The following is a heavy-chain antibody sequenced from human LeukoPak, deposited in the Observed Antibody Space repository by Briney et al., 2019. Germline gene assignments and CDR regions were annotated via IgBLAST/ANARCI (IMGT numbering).Heavy chain of an antibody. CDR3: AKDSSVVVAATTDAFDY. CDR2: ISGSGGST. CDR1: GFTFSSYA. V-gene: IGHV3-23*01. D-gene: IGHD2-15*01. J-gene: IGHJ4*02. Sequence: QPGGSLRLSCAASGFTFSSYAMSWVRQAPGKGLEWVSAISGSGGSTYYADSVKGRFTISRDNSKNTPYLQMNSLRAEDTAVYYCAKDSSVVVAATTDAFDYWGQGTLVTVSS.